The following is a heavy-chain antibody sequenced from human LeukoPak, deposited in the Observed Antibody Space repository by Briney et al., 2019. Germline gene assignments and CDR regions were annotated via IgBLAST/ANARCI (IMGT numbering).Heavy chain of an antibody. CDR1: GFSFTTYG. V-gene: IGHV3-23*01. CDR2: ISGSGGT. Sequence: PGGSLRLSCAASGFSFTTYGVSWVRQSPGEGLDWVSSISGSGGTYYADSVKGRFTISRDNSKNTVYLQMNSLRAEDTAVYYCASDDIAWGQGTLVTVSS. CDR3: ASDDIA. J-gene: IGHJ5*02. D-gene: IGHD3-9*01.